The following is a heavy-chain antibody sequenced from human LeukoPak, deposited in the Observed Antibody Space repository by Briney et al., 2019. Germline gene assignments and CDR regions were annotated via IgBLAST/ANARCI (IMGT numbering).Heavy chain of an antibody. CDR1: GGSFSGYY. V-gene: IGHV4-34*01. D-gene: IGHD3-10*01. J-gene: IGHJ4*02. Sequence: KSSETLSLTCGVYGGSFSGYYWSWIRQPPGKGLEWIGEINHSGSTNYNPSLKSRVTISVDTSKNQFSLKLSSVTAADTAVYYCARGEVRGVIDYWGQGTLVTVSS. CDR3: ARGEVRGVIDY. CDR2: INHSGST.